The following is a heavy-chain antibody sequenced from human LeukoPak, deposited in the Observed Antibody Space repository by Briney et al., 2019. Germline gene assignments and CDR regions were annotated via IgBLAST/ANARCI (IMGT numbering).Heavy chain of an antibody. CDR1: GYSISSSSW. J-gene: IGHJ4*02. CDR3: ARTGIAAAGPFDY. D-gene: IGHD6-13*01. Sequence: PSDTLSLTCAVSGYSISSSSWWGWIRQPPGKRLEWIGYIYYSGSTNYNPSLKSRVTMSVDTSKIQFSLKLSSVTALDTAVYYCARTGIAAAGPFDYWGQGTLVTVSS. CDR2: IYYSGST. V-gene: IGHV4-28*06.